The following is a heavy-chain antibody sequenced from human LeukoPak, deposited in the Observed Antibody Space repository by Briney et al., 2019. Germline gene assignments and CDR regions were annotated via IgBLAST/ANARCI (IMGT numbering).Heavy chain of an antibody. CDR3: ARDRMQSGSHKGHDAFDI. CDR2: ISAYNGNT. CDR1: GYTFTSYG. D-gene: IGHD1-26*01. J-gene: IGHJ3*02. V-gene: IGHV1-18*01. Sequence: ASVKVSCKASGYTFTSYGISWVRQAPGQGLEWMGWISAYNGNTNYAQKLQGRVTMTTDTSTSTAYMELRSLRSDDTAVYYCARDRMQSGSHKGHDAFDIWGQGTMVTVSP.